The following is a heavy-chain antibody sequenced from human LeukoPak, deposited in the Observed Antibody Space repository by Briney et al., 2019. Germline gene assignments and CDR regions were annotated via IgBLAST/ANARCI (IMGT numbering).Heavy chain of an antibody. CDR3: ARGFGFGEFSYYYGLDV. CDR1: GGYISSRSYS. Sequence: PSETLSLTFSVSGGYISSRSYSWGWIRHSPGKGLEWIGNFHYSGSTYYNPSLKSRVTISVDTSKNQFSLKLSSVTAADTAVYYCARGFGFGEFSYYYGLDVWGQGTTVTVSS. D-gene: IGHD3-10*01. V-gene: IGHV4-39*07. CDR2: FHYSGST. J-gene: IGHJ6*02.